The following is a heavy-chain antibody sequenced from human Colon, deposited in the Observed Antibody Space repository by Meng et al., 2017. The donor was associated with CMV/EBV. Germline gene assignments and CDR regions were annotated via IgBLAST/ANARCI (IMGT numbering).Heavy chain of an antibody. CDR3: ARHSLTILTD. CDR2: IHWDDDK. Sequence: PLVQAGPAPLKPTNTLTLTCIFSSVSLATTGAGVACVRQPPGKAPELLVLIHWDDDKRYSPSLKNRLNITKDTSKNQVVLSMTDLDPADTGTFYCARHSLTILTDWGQGALVTVSS. D-gene: IGHD2-8*02. J-gene: IGHJ4*02. CDR1: SVSLATTGAG. V-gene: IGHV2-5*02.